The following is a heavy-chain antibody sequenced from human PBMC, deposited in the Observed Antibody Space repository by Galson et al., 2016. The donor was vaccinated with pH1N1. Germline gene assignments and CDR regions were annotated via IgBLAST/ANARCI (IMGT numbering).Heavy chain of an antibody. CDR3: ATEDYYTSLY. D-gene: IGHD1-26*01. CDR1: GFIFSDYW. CDR2: INQDGSRK. J-gene: IGHJ4*02. V-gene: IGHV3-7*01. Sequence: CAASGFIFSDYWMSWVRQAPGKGLEWVAKINQDGSRKDYVDSMKGRCTISRDNAENSLSLQMNSLRVEDTALYYCATEDYYTSLYWGQGILVTVSS.